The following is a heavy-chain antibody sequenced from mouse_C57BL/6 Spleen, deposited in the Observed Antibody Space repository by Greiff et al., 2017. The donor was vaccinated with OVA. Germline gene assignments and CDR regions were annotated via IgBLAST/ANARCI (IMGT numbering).Heavy chain of an antibody. CDR3: AREGAKLGREGFAY. J-gene: IGHJ3*01. V-gene: IGHV1-18*01. CDR2: INPNNGGT. D-gene: IGHD4-1*01. Sequence: VQLQQSGPELVKPGASVKIPCKASGYTFTDYNMDWVKQSHGKSLEWIGDINPNNGGTIYNQKFKGKATLTVDKSSSTAYMELRSLTSEDTAVYYCAREGAKLGREGFAYWGQGTLVTVSA. CDR1: GYTFTDYN.